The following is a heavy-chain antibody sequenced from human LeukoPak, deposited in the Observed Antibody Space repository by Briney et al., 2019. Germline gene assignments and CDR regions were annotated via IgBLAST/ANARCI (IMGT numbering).Heavy chain of an antibody. CDR2: ISSSSSYI. CDR3: ARVRGDYYFDY. V-gene: IGHV3-21*01. D-gene: IGHD3-16*01. Sequence: GWSLTLSCPACGLTVGKYSMKWVRQAPGKELGWVSSISSSSSYIYYADSVKGRFTISRDNAKNSLYLQINSLRAEDTAVYYCARVRGDYYFDYWGQGTLVTVSS. J-gene: IGHJ4*02. CDR1: GLTVGKYS.